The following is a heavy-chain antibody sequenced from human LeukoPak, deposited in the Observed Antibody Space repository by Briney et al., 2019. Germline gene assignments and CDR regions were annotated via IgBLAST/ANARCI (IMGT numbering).Heavy chain of an antibody. CDR3: AKDQAWEPRLGGSNWFDP. CDR1: RFSFSSYA. D-gene: IGHD1-26*01. J-gene: IGHJ5*02. CDR2: ISGSGGTT. Sequence: GGSLRLSCAASRFSFSSYAMSWVRQAPGKGLEWVPAISGSGGTTYYADSVKGRFTVSRDNSKNTLYLQMNSLRVEDTAVYFCAKDQAWEPRLGGSNWFDPWGQGTLVTVSS. V-gene: IGHV3-23*01.